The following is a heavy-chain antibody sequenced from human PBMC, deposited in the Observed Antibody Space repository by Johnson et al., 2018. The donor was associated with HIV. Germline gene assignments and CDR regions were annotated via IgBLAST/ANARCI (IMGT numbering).Heavy chain of an antibody. V-gene: IGHV3-30*04. Sequence: QMLLVESGGGVVQPGRSLRLSCAASGFTFSSYAMHWVRQAPCKGLEWVAVMSYDGSSKYYADSVKGRFTISRDNSRNTLYLQMNSLRAEDTAVYYCARDQAIFGVVLASDAFDIWGQGTMVTVSS. J-gene: IGHJ3*02. CDR2: MSYDGSSK. D-gene: IGHD3-3*01. CDR1: GFTFSSYA. CDR3: ARDQAIFGVVLASDAFDI.